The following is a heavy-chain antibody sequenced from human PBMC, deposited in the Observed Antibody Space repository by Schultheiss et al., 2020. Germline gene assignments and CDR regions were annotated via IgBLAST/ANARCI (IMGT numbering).Heavy chain of an antibody. D-gene: IGHD6-19*01. J-gene: IGHJ5*02. CDR2: ISYDGSNK. CDR3: AKDKNGYSSGWYEFDP. Sequence: GGSLRLSCAASGFTFSSYGIHWVRQSPGMGLEWVAIISYDGSNKYYADSVKGRFTNSRDNSKNTLYLQMNSLRAEDTAVYYCAKDKNGYSSGWYEFDPWGQGTLVTVSS. CDR1: GFTFSSYG. V-gene: IGHV3-30*18.